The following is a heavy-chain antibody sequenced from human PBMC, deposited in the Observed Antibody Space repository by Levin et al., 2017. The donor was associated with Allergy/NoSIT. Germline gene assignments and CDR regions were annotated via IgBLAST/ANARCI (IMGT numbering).Heavy chain of an antibody. CDR1: GYSFTNNW. D-gene: IGHD1-26*01. Sequence: GESLKISCKASGYSFTNNWIGWVRQMPGKGLEWMGIIYPDDSDARYSPSFQGRVTFSADKSIRTAYLQWTNLKASDPALFFCARRAWGPAGADPYYFDYWGQGTLVTVSS. V-gene: IGHV5-51*01. J-gene: IGHJ4*02. CDR2: IYPDDSDA. CDR3: ARRAWGPAGADPYYFDY.